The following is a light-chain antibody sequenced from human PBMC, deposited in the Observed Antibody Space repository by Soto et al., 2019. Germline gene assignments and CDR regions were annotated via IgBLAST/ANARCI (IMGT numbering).Light chain of an antibody. CDR2: RNSDGSH. V-gene: IGLV4-69*01. CDR3: QTWGTGIRV. Sequence: QLVLTQSPSASASLGASVKLTCTLSSGHSSYAIAWHQQQPEKGPRDLMKRNSDGSHSKGDGIPDRFSGSSSGAERYLTISSRQSEDEADYFCQTWGTGIRVFGGGTKLTVL. CDR1: SGHSSYA. J-gene: IGLJ3*02.